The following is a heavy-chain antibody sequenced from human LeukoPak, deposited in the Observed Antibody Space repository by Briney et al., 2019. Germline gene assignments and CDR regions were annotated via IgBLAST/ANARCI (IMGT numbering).Heavy chain of an antibody. CDR2: INHSGST. V-gene: IGHV4-34*01. CDR1: GGSFSGYY. D-gene: IGHD3-10*01. J-gene: IGHJ4*02. CDR3: AGRESDGSGSRTFDY. Sequence: SETLSLTCAVYGGSFSGYYWSWIRQPPGKGLEWIGEINHSGSTNYNPSLKSRVTISVDTSKNQFSLKLSSVTAAGTAVYYCAGRESDGSGSRTFDYWGQGTLVTVSS.